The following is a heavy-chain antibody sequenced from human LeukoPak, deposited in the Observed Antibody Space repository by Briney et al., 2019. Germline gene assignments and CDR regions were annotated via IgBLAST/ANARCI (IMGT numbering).Heavy chain of an antibody. CDR2: IKSKIAGGAT. V-gene: IGHV3-15*01. CDR3: STEDD. J-gene: IGHJ4*02. CDR1: GFTFTNAW. Sequence: GGSLRLSCAASGFTFTNAWMSWVRQAPGKGLEWVGRIKSKIAGGATDYAATVKGRFTISRDDSKNTLYLQMNSLKTEDTAVYYCSTEDDWGQGTLVTVSS.